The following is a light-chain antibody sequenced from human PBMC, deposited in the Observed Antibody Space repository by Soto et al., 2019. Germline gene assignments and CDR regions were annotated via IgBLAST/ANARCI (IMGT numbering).Light chain of an antibody. CDR1: SSDFGTYNV. CDR2: QVT. CDR3: SSYAGTNTFL. Sequence: QSVLTQPASVSGSPGQSITISCTGTSSDFGTYNVVSWYQQRPGEAPKLMIYQVTKRPSGVSNRFSGSKSGNTASLTISGLQAEDEAHYYCSSYAGTNTFLFGTGTKAPS. J-gene: IGLJ1*01. V-gene: IGLV2-23*02.